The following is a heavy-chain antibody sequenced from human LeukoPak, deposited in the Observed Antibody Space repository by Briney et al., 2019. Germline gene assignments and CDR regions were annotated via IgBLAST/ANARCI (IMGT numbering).Heavy chain of an antibody. CDR2: IYPGDSDT. Sequence: GESLKISCKGSGYSFTNYWITWVRQLPGKGLEWMGNIYPGDSDTRYSASFQGQVTTSADNSINTAYLQWSSLKASDTAMYYCATKGGGSSGYLNAFDIWGQGTMVTVSS. CDR1: GYSFTNYW. D-gene: IGHD3-22*01. J-gene: IGHJ3*02. V-gene: IGHV5-51*01. CDR3: ATKGGGSSGYLNAFDI.